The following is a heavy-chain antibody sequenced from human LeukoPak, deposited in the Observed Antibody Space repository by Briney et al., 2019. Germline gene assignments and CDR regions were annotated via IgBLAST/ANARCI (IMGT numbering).Heavy chain of an antibody. CDR1: GGSISGYY. CDR2: IHYTGGT. V-gene: IGHV4-34*01. D-gene: IGHD3-9*01. Sequence: PSETLSLTCAVYGGSISGYYWSWIRQPPGKGLEWGGEIHYTGGTSYNPSLKSRATISIDTSKNQLSLKLSSVTAADTAVYYCARGNILSGYCFDFWGQGALVTVSS. J-gene: IGHJ4*02. CDR3: ARGNILSGYCFDF.